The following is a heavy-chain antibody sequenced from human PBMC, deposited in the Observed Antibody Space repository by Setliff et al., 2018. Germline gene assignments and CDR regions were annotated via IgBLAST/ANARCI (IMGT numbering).Heavy chain of an antibody. J-gene: IGHJ5*02. CDR3: ARVTGYYDFWSGYYIGSGWFDP. D-gene: IGHD3-3*01. CDR1: GYSISSGGYY. CDR2: IYYSGST. V-gene: IGHV4-31*11. Sequence: PSETLSLTCAVSGYSISSGGYYWSWIRQHPGKGLEWIGYIYYSGSTYYNPSLKSRVTISVDTSKNQFSLKLSSVTAADTAVYYCARVTGYYDFWSGYYIGSGWFDPWGQGTLVTVSS.